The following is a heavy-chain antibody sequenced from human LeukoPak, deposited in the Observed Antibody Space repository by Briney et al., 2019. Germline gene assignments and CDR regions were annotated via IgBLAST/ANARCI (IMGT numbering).Heavy chain of an antibody. CDR3: ARQVVAVAGTGYFDY. V-gene: IGHV4-39*01. J-gene: IGHJ4*02. D-gene: IGHD6-19*01. CDR1: GGSIRSSSYY. CDR2: IYYSGST. Sequence: SETLSLTCTVSGGSIRSSSYYWGWIRQPPGKGLEWIGSIYYSGSTYYNASLKSRGTISVDTSKNQFSLKLNSVIAADTAVYFCARQVVAVAGTGYFDYWGQGTLVTVSS.